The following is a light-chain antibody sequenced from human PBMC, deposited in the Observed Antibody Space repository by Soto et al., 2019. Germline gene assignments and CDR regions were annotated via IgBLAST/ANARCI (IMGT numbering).Light chain of an antibody. CDR2: GAS. J-gene: IGKJ5*01. V-gene: IGKV3-20*01. Sequence: EIVLTQSPGTLSLSPGERATLSCRASQSVSSSYLAWYQQKPGQAPKLLIYGASSRATGIPDKFSGSGSGTDFTLTISRMEPEDCAVYYCQQYCSSGIITVGQGTRLEIK. CDR1: QSVSSSY. CDR3: QQYCSSGIIT.